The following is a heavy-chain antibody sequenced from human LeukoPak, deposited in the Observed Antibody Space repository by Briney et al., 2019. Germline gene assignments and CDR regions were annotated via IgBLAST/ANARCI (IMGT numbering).Heavy chain of an antibody. V-gene: IGHV4-59*01. CDR1: GGSISSYY. CDR3: ARDVTGPFDY. J-gene: IGHJ4*02. CDR2: IYYSGST. Sequence: KPSETLSLTCTVSGGSISSYYWSWIRQPPGKGLEWIGYIYYSGSTNYNPSLKSRVTISVDTSKNQFSLKLSSVTAADTAVYYCARDVTGPFDYWGQGTLVTVSS. D-gene: IGHD2/OR15-2a*01.